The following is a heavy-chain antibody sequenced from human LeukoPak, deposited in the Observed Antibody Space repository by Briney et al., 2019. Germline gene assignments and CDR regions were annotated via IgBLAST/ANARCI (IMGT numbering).Heavy chain of an antibody. CDR2: INHSGST. V-gene: IGHV4-34*01. Sequence: SETLSRTCAVYAGSFSGYYWSWIRQPPGKGLEWIGEINHSGSTNYNPSLKSRVTISVDTTKNQFSLKLSSVTAADTAVYYCARVGVPGYSYGLDCWGQGTLVTVSS. CDR3: ARVGVPGYSYGLDC. CDR1: AGSFSGYY. J-gene: IGHJ4*02. D-gene: IGHD5-18*01.